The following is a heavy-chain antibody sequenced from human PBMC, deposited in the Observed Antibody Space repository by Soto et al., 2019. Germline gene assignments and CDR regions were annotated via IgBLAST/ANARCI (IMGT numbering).Heavy chain of an antibody. D-gene: IGHD6-19*01. CDR3: PGLYSSGLPRSYYDY. CDR2: ISAFNGAT. V-gene: IGHV1-18*01. Sequence: ASVKVSCKASGFTFSRFGISWVRQAPGQGLEWMGWISAFNGATNYAQRFQDRITMTTDTPTSTAYMELRSLRFDETPGYYCPGLYSSGLPRSYYDYWAQGTLVSISS. J-gene: IGHJ4*02. CDR1: GFTFSRFG.